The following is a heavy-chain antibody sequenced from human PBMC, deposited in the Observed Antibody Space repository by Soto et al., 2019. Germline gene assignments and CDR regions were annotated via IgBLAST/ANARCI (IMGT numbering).Heavy chain of an antibody. CDR3: ARDQVMTTVTTVDY. J-gene: IGHJ4*02. D-gene: IGHD4-17*01. CDR2: ISGYNGNT. Sequence: QVQLVQSGAEVKKPGASVKVSCKASGYTFISNGISWVRQAPGQGLEWMGWISGYNGNTNYAHKFQGRVTLTTDTSTSTAYMELRSLRFDDTAAYYCARDQVMTTVTTVDYWGQGTLVIVSS. V-gene: IGHV1-18*01. CDR1: GYTFISNG.